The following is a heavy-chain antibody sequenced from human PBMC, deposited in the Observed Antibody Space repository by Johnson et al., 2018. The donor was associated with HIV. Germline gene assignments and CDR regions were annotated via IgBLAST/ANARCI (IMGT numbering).Heavy chain of an antibody. CDR2: FTWNGDSP. CDR1: GFTFDDYA. J-gene: IGHJ3*02. CDR3: ARRGGSGWSAFDI. V-gene: IGHV3-20*04. Sequence: VQLVESGGGVVRPGGSLRLSCAASGFTFDDYAMNWVRQAPGKGLEWVSGFTWNGDSPGYADSVKGRFTISRDNAKNSLYLQMNSLRAEDTALYYCARRGGSGWSAFDIWGQGTIVTVSS. D-gene: IGHD6-19*01.